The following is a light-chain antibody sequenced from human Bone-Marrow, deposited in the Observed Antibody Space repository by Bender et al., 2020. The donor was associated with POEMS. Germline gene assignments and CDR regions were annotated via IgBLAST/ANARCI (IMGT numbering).Light chain of an antibody. J-gene: IGLJ2*01. CDR1: NIGDKG. Sequence: VLTQPPSVSGAPGQTARITCGGNNIGDKGVHWYQQKPGQAPVLVIYKDISRPSGIPERFSGSNSGDTATLKISRAEAGDEADYYCHVWDSNGHYEVFGGGTKLTVL. V-gene: IGLV3-21*04. CDR3: HVWDSNGHYEV. CDR2: KDI.